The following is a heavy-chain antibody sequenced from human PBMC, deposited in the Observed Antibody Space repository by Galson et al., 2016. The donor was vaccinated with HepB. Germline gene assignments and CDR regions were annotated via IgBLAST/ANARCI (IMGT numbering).Heavy chain of an antibody. J-gene: IGHJ5*02. D-gene: IGHD2-15*01. V-gene: IGHV4-34*01. CDR3: AGVVVAATNWFDP. CDR2: INHSGST. CDR1: GGSFNTYY. Sequence: SETLSLTCGVSGGSFNTYYWTWIRQPPGKGLEWIGEINHSGSTKYNPSLKNRVTISVDTSKNQFSLKLNSMTAADTAIYYCAGVVVAATNWFDPWGQGTLVAVSS.